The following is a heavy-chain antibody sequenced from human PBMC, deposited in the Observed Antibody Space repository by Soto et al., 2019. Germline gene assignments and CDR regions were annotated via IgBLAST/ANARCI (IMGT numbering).Heavy chain of an antibody. CDR1: GLTFSSYG. J-gene: IGHJ6*02. CDR3: ARDRHGFYDFWSGYNYYYYGMDV. V-gene: IGHV3-33*01. Sequence: GGSLRLSCAASGLTFSSYGMHWVRQAPGKGLEWVAVIWYDGSNKYYADSVKGRFTISRDNSKNTLYLQMNSLRAEDTAVYYCARDRHGFYDFWSGYNYYYYGMDVWGQGTTVTVSS. CDR2: IWYDGSNK. D-gene: IGHD3-3*01.